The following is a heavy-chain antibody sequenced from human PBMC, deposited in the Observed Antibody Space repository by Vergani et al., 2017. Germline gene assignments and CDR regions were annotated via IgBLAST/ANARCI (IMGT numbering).Heavy chain of an antibody. Sequence: QVQLQESGPGLVKPSQTLSLTCTVSGGSISSGGYYWSWIRQHPGKGLEWIGYIYYSGSTYYNPSLKSRVTISVDTSKNQFSLKLSSVTAADTAVYYWARARIAATPTPDAFDIWGQGTMVTVSS. CDR1: GGSISSGGYY. V-gene: IGHV4-31*03. D-gene: IGHD2-15*01. CDR2: IYYSGST. J-gene: IGHJ3*02. CDR3: ARARIAATPTPDAFDI.